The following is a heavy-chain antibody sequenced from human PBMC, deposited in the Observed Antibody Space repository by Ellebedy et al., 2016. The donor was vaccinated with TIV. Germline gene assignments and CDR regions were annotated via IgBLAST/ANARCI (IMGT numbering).Heavy chain of an antibody. D-gene: IGHD3-3*01. CDR2: LYTDGAA. V-gene: IGHV3-66*01. CDR3: ARAARVFGVVITPLFDY. CDR1: GFTISNNY. Sequence: GESLKISCTATGFTISNNYMSWVRQAPGKGLEWVSTLYTDGAALYADSVTGKFTISRDNSRNTLYLQMNSLRAEDTAVYYCARAARVFGVVITPLFDYWGQGTLVTVSS. J-gene: IGHJ4*02.